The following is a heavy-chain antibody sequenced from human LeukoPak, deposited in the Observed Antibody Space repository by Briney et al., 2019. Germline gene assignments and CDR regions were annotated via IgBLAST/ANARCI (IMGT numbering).Heavy chain of an antibody. D-gene: IGHD5-12*01. CDR1: GFXFSSYS. CDR3: ARVWGYRNGFDY. Sequence: PGGSLRLSCAASGFXFSSYSINWVRQAPGKGLEWVSYISSSSGTMYYADSVKGRFTISKDNAKNSLYLQMNSLRDEDTAVYYCARVWGYRNGFDYWGQGTLVTVSS. V-gene: IGHV3-48*02. CDR2: ISSSSGTM. J-gene: IGHJ4*02.